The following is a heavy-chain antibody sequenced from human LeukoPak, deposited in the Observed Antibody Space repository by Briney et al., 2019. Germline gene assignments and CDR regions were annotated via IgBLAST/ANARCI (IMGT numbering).Heavy chain of an antibody. D-gene: IGHD6-19*01. J-gene: IGHJ4*02. CDR1: GFTFSSYA. Sequence: PGGSLRLSCAASGFTFSSYAMSWVRKAPGKGLELVSAISGSGGSPYYAGSVKGRFTISREHSKNTLYLQMTRLRAEDTAVYSCAKKLYGIAVAGNFDYWGQGTLVTVSS. V-gene: IGHV3-23*01. CDR2: ISGSGGSP. CDR3: AKKLYGIAVAGNFDY.